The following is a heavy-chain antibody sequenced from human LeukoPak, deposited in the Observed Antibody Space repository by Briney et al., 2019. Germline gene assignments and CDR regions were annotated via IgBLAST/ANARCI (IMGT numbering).Heavy chain of an antibody. Sequence: SETLSLTCTVSGGSISSYYWSWIRQPPAKGLEWIGYIYYSGSNNYNPSLKSRVTISVDTSKNQFSLKLSSVTAADTAVYYCARGYGYGDYAIDYWGQGTLVTVSS. CDR1: GGSISSYY. J-gene: IGHJ4*02. CDR3: ARGYGYGDYAIDY. D-gene: IGHD4-17*01. CDR2: IYYSGSN. V-gene: IGHV4-59*01.